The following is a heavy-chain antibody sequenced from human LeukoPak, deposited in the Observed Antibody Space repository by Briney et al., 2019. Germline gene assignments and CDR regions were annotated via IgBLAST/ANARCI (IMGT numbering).Heavy chain of an antibody. J-gene: IGHJ4*02. CDR3: AREYYDSSAYNQEAIDY. V-gene: IGHV1-2*02. D-gene: IGHD3-22*01. Sequence: ASVKVSCKASGYTFTDYYMHWVRQAPGQGLEWPGWIHPNSGGTNYAQKFQGRVTMTRDTSISTAYMELSRLRSDDTAVYYCAREYYDSSAYNQEAIDYWGQGTLVTVSS. CDR2: IHPNSGGT. CDR1: GYTFTDYY.